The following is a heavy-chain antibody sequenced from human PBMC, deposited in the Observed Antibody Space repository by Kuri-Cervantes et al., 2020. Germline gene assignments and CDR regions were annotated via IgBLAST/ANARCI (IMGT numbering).Heavy chain of an antibody. J-gene: IGHJ4*02. CDR1: GGSISSGDYY. CDR2: IYYSGST. V-gene: IGHV4-61*08. CDR3: ARGPSYGLNFFDY. D-gene: IGHD5-18*01. Sequence: SETLSLTCTVSGGSISSGDYYWSWIRQPPGKGLEWIGYIYYSGSTNYNPSLKSRVTMSVDTSKNQFSLKLSSVTAADTAVYYCARGPSYGLNFFDYWGQGTLVTVSS.